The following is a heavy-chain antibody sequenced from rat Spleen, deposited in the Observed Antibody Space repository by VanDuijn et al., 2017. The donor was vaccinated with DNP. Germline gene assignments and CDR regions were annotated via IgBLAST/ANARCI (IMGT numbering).Heavy chain of an antibody. J-gene: IGHJ2*01. CDR2: IINDGKRT. V-gene: IGHV5S10*01. CDR1: GFIFSDYN. Sequence: EVKLVESGGGLVQPGRSLKLSCAASGFIFSDYNMAWVRQAPKKGLEWVATIINDGKRTYYRDSVKGRFTISRDNAQNTLYLQMSKLGSEDTAIYYCVREKFGVDYWGQGVMVTVSS. D-gene: IGHD4-3*01. CDR3: VREKFGVDY.